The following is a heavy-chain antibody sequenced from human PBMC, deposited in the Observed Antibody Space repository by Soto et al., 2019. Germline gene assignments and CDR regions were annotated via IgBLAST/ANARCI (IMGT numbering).Heavy chain of an antibody. CDR3: ATDQLPRDYYDSSGIGIFDY. Sequence: ASVKVSCKVSGYTLTELSMHWVRQAPGKGLEWMGGFDPEDGETIYAQKFQGRVTMTEDTSTDTAYMELSSLRSEDTAVYYCATDQLPRDYYDSSGIGIFDYWGQGTLVTVSS. CDR2: FDPEDGET. D-gene: IGHD3-22*01. J-gene: IGHJ4*02. V-gene: IGHV1-24*01. CDR1: GYTLTELS.